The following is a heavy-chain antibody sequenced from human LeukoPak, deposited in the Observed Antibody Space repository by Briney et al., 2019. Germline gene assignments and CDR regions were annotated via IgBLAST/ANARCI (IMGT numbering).Heavy chain of an antibody. CDR1: GFGFSVYW. Sequence: GGSLRLSCAASGFGFSVYWMHWVRQAPAKGLVWDAHINEDGTSASHADSVKGRFTISRDDAKNTLYLQMNSLTVEDTAVYYCARVPTNSYGFGQWGQGSLVTVSS. CDR2: INEDGTSA. D-gene: IGHD5-18*01. V-gene: IGHV3-74*01. J-gene: IGHJ4*02. CDR3: ARVPTNSYGFGQ.